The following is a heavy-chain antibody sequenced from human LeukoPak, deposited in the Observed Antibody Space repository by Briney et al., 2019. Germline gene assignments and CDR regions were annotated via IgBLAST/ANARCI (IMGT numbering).Heavy chain of an antibody. D-gene: IGHD3-16*01. Sequence: GGSLRLSCAASGFTFSTYWMHWVRQAPGKGLVWVSRINGDGSRSNYADSVKGRFTISRDNARNTLYLQMNSLRAEDAALYYCARTSPTSHFDFWGQGTLVTVSS. J-gene: IGHJ4*02. V-gene: IGHV3-74*01. CDR1: GFTFSTYW. CDR3: ARTSPTSHFDF. CDR2: INGDGSRS.